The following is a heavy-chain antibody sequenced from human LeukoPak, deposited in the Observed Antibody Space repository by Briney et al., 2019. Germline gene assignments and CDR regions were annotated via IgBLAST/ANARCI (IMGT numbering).Heavy chain of an antibody. CDR2: INTKSGRT. Sequence: ASVKVSCKTSGYSFTDYYIHWVRQTPGQGLEWMGWINTKSGRTSSARKFQGRVTMTRDPSITTVYMDMAWLTSDDTAIYFCARADFIDAGPYLIGPWGQGTLVTVSS. D-gene: IGHD3-3*01. CDR1: GYSFTDYY. J-gene: IGHJ5*02. V-gene: IGHV1-2*02. CDR3: ARADFIDAGPYLIGP.